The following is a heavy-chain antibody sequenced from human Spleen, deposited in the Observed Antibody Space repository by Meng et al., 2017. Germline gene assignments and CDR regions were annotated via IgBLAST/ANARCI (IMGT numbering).Heavy chain of an antibody. J-gene: IGHJ4*02. CDR1: GGSMSSGNYY. D-gene: IGHD2-21*01. CDR3: ASFDHIPRRNYFDY. V-gene: IGHV4-30-4*01. Sequence: QLQMQESVRGLVEPSLTLSLTFTVSGGSMSSGNYYWSWSRQPPGKGLEWIGYIHHSGGAYYNPSLKSRVSISVDTSKNQFSLNLNSMTAADTAVYYCASFDHIPRRNYFDYWGQGTLVTVSS. CDR2: IHHSGGA.